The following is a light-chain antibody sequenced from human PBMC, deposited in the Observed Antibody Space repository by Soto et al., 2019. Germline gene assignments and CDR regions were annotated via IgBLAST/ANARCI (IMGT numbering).Light chain of an antibody. Sequence: QSAPTQPPAVSGARGQRVTISGTGRSSNIWANYDVHWYQQLPGTAPRLLIYANSNRPSGVPGRFSGSKSGTSASLAITGLQAEDEADYYCQSYDSSLSGYVFGTGTKVTV. CDR2: ANS. CDR3: QSYDSSLSGYV. V-gene: IGLV1-40*01. J-gene: IGLJ1*01. CDR1: SSNIWANYD.